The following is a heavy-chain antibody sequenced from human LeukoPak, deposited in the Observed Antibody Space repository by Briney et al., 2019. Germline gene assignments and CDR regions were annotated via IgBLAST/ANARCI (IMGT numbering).Heavy chain of an antibody. CDR3: ARARLRYGGYAKDY. CDR2: INHSGST. J-gene: IGHJ4*02. D-gene: IGHD5-12*01. V-gene: IGHV4-34*01. CDR1: GGSFSGYY. Sequence: PSETLSLTCAVYGGSFSGYYWSWIRQPPGKGLEWIGEINHSGSTNYNPSLKSRVTISVDTSKNQFSLKLSSVTAADTAVYYCARARLRYGGYAKDYWGQGTLVTVSS.